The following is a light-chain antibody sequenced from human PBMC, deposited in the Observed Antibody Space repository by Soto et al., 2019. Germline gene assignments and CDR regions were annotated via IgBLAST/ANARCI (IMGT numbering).Light chain of an antibody. J-gene: IGKJ4*01. CDR3: QQYGSSLGVT. CDR2: GAS. CDR1: QSVSSSY. Sequence: EIVLTQSPGTLSLSPGERATLSCRASQSVSSSYLAWYQQKPGQAPRLLIYGASSRATGIPDRFSGSGSGTDFTLTISRLEPEDFAVCYCQQYGSSLGVTFGGGTKVDIK. V-gene: IGKV3-20*01.